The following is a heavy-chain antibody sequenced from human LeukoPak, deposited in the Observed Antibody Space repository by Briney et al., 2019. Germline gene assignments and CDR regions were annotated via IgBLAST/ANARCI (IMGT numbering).Heavy chain of an antibody. CDR3: AKVSRGTRDGY. J-gene: IGHJ4*02. D-gene: IGHD3-10*01. CDR2: ISYDGSNK. Sequence: PGGSLRLSCAASGFTFSSYAMHWVRQAPGKGLEWVAVISYDGSNKYYADSVKGRFTISRDNSKNTLYLQMNGLRAEDTAVYYCAKVSRGTRDGYWGQGTLVTVSS. V-gene: IGHV3-30*04. CDR1: GFTFSSYA.